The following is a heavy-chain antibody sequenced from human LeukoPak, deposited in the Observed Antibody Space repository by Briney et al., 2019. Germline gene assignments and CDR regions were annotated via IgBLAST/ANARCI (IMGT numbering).Heavy chain of an antibody. CDR1: GYTFTSYW. V-gene: IGHV5-10-1*01. CDR2: IDPSDSYA. J-gene: IGHJ4*02. D-gene: IGHD2-21*01. CDR3: ARVVNLSFDY. Sequence: GESLKISCTGSGYTFTSYWIGWVRQMPGKGLEWMGRIDPSDSYASYSPSFQGHVTISADKSTSTVYLQWSSLRASDSAIYYCARVVNLSFDYWGQGTLVTVSS.